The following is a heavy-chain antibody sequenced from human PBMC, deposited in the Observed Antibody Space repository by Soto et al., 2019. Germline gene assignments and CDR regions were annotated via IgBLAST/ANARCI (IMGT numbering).Heavy chain of an antibody. CDR1: GYTFTGYY. CDR2: INPNSGDT. D-gene: IGHD3-16*01. CDR3: AKDRRDQRGSNGGMDV. J-gene: IGHJ6*02. V-gene: IGHV1-2*04. Sequence: ASVKVSCKASGYTFTGYYMHWVRQAPGQGLEWMGWINPNSGDTNYAQKFQGWVTMTRDTSISTAYMELSRLRSDDTAVYYCAKDRRDQRGSNGGMDVWGQGTTVTVSS.